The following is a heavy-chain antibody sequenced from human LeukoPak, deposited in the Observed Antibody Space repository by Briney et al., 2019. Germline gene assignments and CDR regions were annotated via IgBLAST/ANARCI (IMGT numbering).Heavy chain of an antibody. D-gene: IGHD3-22*01. CDR1: GFTFNTYT. CDR2: ISGSSGII. CDR3: ARGSTYYEGSGQVPFDY. J-gene: IGHJ4*02. V-gene: IGHV3-48*01. Sequence: PGGSLRLSCAASGFTFNTYTMNWVRQAPGKGLEWVSYISGSSGIIDYADSVRGRFTISRDNAKISLYLQMNSLRAEDTAVYYCARGSTYYEGSGQVPFDYWGQGTLVTVSS.